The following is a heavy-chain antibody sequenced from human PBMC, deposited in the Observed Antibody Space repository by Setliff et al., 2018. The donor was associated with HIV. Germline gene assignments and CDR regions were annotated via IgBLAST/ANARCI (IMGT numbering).Heavy chain of an antibody. CDR1: GVSITSHY. CDR2: GHHSGHT. CDR3: ASLFHDTSAPWLYYFDY. J-gene: IGHJ4*02. D-gene: IGHD3-22*01. V-gene: IGHV4-4*09. Sequence: SETLSLTCTVSGVSITSHYWNWIRQSPGKGLEWIGFGHHSGHTRQNPSLASRVTISVDMSKNQFSLNLSSVTAADTALYYCASLFHDTSAPWLYYFDYWGQGTLVTVSS.